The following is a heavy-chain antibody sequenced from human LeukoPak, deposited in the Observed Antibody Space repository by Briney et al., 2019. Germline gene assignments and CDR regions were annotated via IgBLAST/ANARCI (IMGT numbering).Heavy chain of an antibody. V-gene: IGHV4-4*02. Sequence: GSLRLSCAASGFTFDDYGMSWVRHAPGKGLEWIGEIYHSGSTNYNPSLKSRVTISVDKSKNQFSLKLSSVTAADTAVYYCARVVYPHYGSSINWFDPWGQGTLVTVSS. D-gene: IGHD3-10*01. J-gene: IGHJ5*02. CDR1: GFTFDDYG. CDR3: ARVVYPHYGSSINWFDP. CDR2: IYHSGST.